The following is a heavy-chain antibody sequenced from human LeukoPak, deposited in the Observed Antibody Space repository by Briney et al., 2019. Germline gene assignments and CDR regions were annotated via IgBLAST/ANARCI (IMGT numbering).Heavy chain of an antibody. CDR2: VVPIFGTT. J-gene: IGHJ5*02. CDR1: GYTFTSYG. D-gene: IGHD5-12*01. Sequence: GASVKVSCKASGYTFTSYGISWVRQAPGQGLQWVGRVVPIFGTTSYAQNFQGRATVSADESTNTAYMELNNLQSEDTAVYYCARDQGMLATWGWFDPWGQGTLVTVSS. V-gene: IGHV1-69*13. CDR3: ARDQGMLATWGWFDP.